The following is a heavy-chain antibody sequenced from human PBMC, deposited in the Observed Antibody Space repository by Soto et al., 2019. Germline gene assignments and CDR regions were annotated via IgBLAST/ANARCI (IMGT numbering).Heavy chain of an antibody. J-gene: IGHJ2*01. V-gene: IGHV3-11*01. Sequence: QVQLVESGGGLVKTGGSRRLSCAASGFTFSDYYMSWIRQAPGKGLELIAFISSSGTTMEYADSVKGRFSISRDNANNSVFLQMNSLRADDTAVYFCARGNWYFALWGRGTLVTVSS. CDR2: ISSSGTTM. CDR3: ARGNWYFAL. CDR1: GFTFSDYY.